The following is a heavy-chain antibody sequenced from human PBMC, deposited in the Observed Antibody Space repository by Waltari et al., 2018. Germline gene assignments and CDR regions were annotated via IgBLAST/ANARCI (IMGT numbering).Heavy chain of an antibody. D-gene: IGHD2-2*01. CDR1: GFTFSSYS. J-gene: IGHJ6*03. V-gene: IGHV3-21*01. CDR2: IMTSSSYR. Sequence: EVPLVESGGGLVKPGGSLRLSCAASGFTFSSYSMPLLRQAPGKRLERVSSIMTSSSYRYYADSVKGLFTISRDNAKNSLYLQMNSLRAEDTAVYYCARALYCSSTSCYAVGRPDRYYYYYYYMDVWGKGTTVTVSS. CDR3: ARALYCSSTSCYAVGRPDRYYYYYYYMDV.